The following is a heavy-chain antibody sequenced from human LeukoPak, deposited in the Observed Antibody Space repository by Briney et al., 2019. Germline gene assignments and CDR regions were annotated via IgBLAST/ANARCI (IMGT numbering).Heavy chain of an antibody. CDR2: ISYDGSNK. Sequence: PGGSLRLSCAASGFTFSSYGMHWVRQAPGKGLEWVAVISYDGSNKYYADSVKGRFTISRDNSKNTLYLQMNSLRAEDTAVYYCAKDHLPDYGDYAGGDYFDYWGQGTLVTVSS. CDR3: AKDHLPDYGDYAGGDYFDY. CDR1: GFTFSSYG. J-gene: IGHJ4*02. D-gene: IGHD4-17*01. V-gene: IGHV3-30*18.